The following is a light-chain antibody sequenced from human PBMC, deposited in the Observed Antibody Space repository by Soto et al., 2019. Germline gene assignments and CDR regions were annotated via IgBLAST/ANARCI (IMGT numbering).Light chain of an antibody. CDR1: EDINDW. CDR2: DAS. Sequence: DIQLTQSPSTLSASIGDRVTITCRASEDINDWLAWYQQKPGNAPKLLIYDASTLQSGVPSRLSGGGSGTEFTLTIRSLQPDDSATYYCQQYKSRRTFGQGTKVDIK. J-gene: IGKJ1*01. V-gene: IGKV1-5*01. CDR3: QQYKSRRT.